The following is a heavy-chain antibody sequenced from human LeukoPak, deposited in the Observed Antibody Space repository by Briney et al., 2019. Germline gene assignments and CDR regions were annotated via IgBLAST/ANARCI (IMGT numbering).Heavy chain of an antibody. CDR2: IYYSGST. J-gene: IGHJ6*03. CDR1: GGSISSYY. Sequence: PSETLSLTCTVSGGSISSYYWSWIRQPPGKGLEWIGYIYYSGSTNYNPSLKSRVTISVDTSKNQFSLKLSSVTAADTAVYYCARAIPLRPGVRGLYYYYYYMDVWGKGTTVTVSS. V-gene: IGHV4-59*12. CDR3: ARAIPLRPGVRGLYYYYYYMDV. D-gene: IGHD4-23*01.